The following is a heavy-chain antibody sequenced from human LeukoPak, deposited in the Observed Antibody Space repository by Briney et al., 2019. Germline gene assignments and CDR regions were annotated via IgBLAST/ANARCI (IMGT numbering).Heavy chain of an antibody. CDR1: GFTFSSYE. Sequence: GGSLRLSCAASGFTFSSYEMNWVRQAPGRGREWVSYISSSRSTIYYADSVKGRFTITRDNEKNALYLQMNSLRAEDGAVYYCARPGDGMDVWGKGTTVTVSS. CDR3: ARPGDGMDV. CDR2: ISSSRSTI. J-gene: IGHJ6*04. V-gene: IGHV3-48*03.